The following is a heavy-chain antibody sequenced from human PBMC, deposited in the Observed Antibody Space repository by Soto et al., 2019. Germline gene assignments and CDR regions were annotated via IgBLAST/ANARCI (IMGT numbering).Heavy chain of an antibody. CDR1: AFTFGKFG. Sequence: GGSLRLSCVASAFTFGKFGMHWVRQSPGEGLEWVALISYDGSNKYYADSVKGRFTISRDNSKNTLYLQMNSLRAEDTAVYYCAKSPTYSANDYSYFYYMDVWGKGTTVTVSS. D-gene: IGHD4-4*01. CDR2: ISYDGSNK. V-gene: IGHV3-30*18. CDR3: AKSPTYSANDYSYFYYMDV. J-gene: IGHJ6*03.